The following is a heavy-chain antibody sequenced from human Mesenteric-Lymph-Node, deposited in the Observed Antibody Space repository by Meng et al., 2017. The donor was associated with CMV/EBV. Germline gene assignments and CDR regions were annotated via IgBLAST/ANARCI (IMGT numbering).Heavy chain of an antibody. Sequence: GGSLRLSCAASGFTFSTYAMTWVRQAPGEGLEWVSSIGGTDPTTFYVDSVKGRFTISRDNSKNTLFLQLNSLRAEDTALYYCVKHDYEFYTGYNLCLASWGQGTLVTVSS. V-gene: IGHV3-23*01. CDR2: IGGTDPTT. J-gene: IGHJ5*02. CDR3: VKHDYEFYTGYNLCLAS. D-gene: IGHD3-3*01. CDR1: GFTFSTYA.